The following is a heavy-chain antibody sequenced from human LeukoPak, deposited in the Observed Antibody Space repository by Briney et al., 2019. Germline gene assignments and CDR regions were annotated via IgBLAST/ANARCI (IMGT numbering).Heavy chain of an antibody. CDR2: ISYDGSNK. V-gene: IGHV3-30*18. Sequence: TGRSLRLSCAASGFTFSNYDMHWVRQAPGKGLEWVAVISYDGSNKYYADSVKGRFTISRDNSKNTVYLQMNSLRAEDTAVYYCAKDREGTTFDNWGQGTPVTVSS. CDR1: GFTFSNYD. D-gene: IGHD1-7*01. J-gene: IGHJ4*02. CDR3: AKDREGTTFDN.